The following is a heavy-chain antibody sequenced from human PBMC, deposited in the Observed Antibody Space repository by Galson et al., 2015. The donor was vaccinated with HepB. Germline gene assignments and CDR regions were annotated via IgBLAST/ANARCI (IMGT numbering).Heavy chain of an antibody. D-gene: IGHD6-13*01. CDR1: GFTFSSYG. J-gene: IGHJ4*02. V-gene: IGHV3-30*02. CDR3: AKLRGSRRGYYFDY. CDR2: IRYDGSNK. Sequence: SLRLSCAASGFTFSSYGMHWVRQAPGKGLEWVAFIRYDGSNKYYADSVKGRFTISRDNSKNTLYLQMNSLRAEDTAVYYCAKLRGSRRGYYFDYWGQGTLVTVSS.